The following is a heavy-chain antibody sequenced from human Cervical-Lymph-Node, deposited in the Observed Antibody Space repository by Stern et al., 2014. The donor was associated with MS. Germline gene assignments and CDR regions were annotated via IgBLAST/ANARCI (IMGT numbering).Heavy chain of an antibody. CDR3: ARPKSDY. Sequence: VQLVESGGDLVQPGGSLRLSCAASGFTFSDYWMTWVRQAPGKGLEVVANIKQDGTDNHYEDSVNVRFAISRDNAKNSVYLQMNSLRVEDTAVYYCARPKSDYWGQGTLVTVSS. V-gene: IGHV3-7*01. J-gene: IGHJ4*02. CDR1: GFTFSDYW. CDR2: IKQDGTDN.